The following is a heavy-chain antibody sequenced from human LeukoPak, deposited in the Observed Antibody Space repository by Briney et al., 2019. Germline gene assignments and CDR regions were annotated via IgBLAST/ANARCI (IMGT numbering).Heavy chain of an antibody. CDR1: GYAFTGYY. D-gene: IGHD3-22*01. CDR2: INPNSGGT. CDR3: VRALGGTYYGNYFDY. Sequence: ASVKVSCTASGYAFTGYYMHWVRQAPGQGLEWMGWINPNSGGTSFAQKFQGRVTMTRDTSISTAYMELSSLTSDDTAVYYCVRALGGTYYGNYFDYWGQGTPVTVSS. J-gene: IGHJ4*02. V-gene: IGHV1-2*02.